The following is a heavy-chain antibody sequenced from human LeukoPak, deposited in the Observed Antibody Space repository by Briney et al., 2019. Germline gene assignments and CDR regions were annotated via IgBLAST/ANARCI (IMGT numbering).Heavy chain of an antibody. CDR2: ISHSGNT. J-gene: IGHJ3*02. V-gene: IGHV4-34*01. CDR1: GGSFSGYY. Sequence: SETLSLTCAVYGGSFSGYYWSWVRQPPGKGLEWIGEISHSGNTNYNPSLKSRVTISLDTSKKQFFLRLSSVTAADTAVYYCAMSFYDISDYSLSGAFVIWGQGTMVTVSS. D-gene: IGHD3-22*01. CDR3: AMSFYDISDYSLSGAFVI.